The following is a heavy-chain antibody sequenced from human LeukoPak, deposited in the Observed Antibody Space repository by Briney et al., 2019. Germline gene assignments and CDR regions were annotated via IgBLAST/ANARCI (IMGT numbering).Heavy chain of an antibody. Sequence: SVKVSCKASGGTFISYAISWVRQAPGQGLEWMGGIIPIFGTANYAQKFQGRVTITADESTSTAYMELSSLRSEDTAVYYCARGPYSGSYFYGHYYYGMDVWGQGTTVTVSS. CDR1: GGTFISYA. CDR3: ARGPYSGSYFYGHYYYGMDV. D-gene: IGHD1-26*01. J-gene: IGHJ6*02. CDR2: IIPIFGTA. V-gene: IGHV1-69*01.